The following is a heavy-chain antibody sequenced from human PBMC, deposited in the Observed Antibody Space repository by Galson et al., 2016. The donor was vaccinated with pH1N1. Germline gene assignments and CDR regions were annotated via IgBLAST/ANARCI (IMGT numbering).Heavy chain of an antibody. CDR1: GYTFTKYY. CDR3: ARWRSTLGVTGFDL. V-gene: IGHV1-46*03. Sequence: SVKVSCKASGYTFTKYYMHWVRQAPGQGLEWMGIINQSGGNTVYAEKFQGRVTLTSDTSTTIAYMDLSNLTSEDTAVYYCARWRSTLGVTGFDLWGQGTLVTVSS. CDR2: INQSGGNT. J-gene: IGHJ4*02. D-gene: IGHD3-10*01.